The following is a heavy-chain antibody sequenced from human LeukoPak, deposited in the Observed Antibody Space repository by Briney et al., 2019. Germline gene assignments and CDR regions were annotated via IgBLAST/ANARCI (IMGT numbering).Heavy chain of an antibody. Sequence: GGSLRLSCAASGFTFSSYSINWIRQAPGKGLEWVSYINSASTTYYADSVEGRLTISRDNAKNSVYLQLNSLRVEDTAVCYRARSVEGSFDYWGQGTLVTVSS. D-gene: IGHD6-19*01. CDR3: ARSVEGSFDY. J-gene: IGHJ4*02. V-gene: IGHV3-48*01. CDR1: GFTFSSYS. CDR2: INSASTT.